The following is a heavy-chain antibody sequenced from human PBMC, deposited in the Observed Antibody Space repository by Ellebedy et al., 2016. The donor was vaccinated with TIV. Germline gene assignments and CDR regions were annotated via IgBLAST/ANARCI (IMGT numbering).Heavy chain of an antibody. CDR2: ISSDGNDK. Sequence: GESLKISCAASGFSFNTYAMHWVRQAPGKGLEWVAVISSDGNDKYNADSVMGRITISRDNSKNTLYLQMDSLRAEDTAVYYCAKGGRGHFDYWGQGTLVIVSS. CDR3: AKGGRGHFDY. V-gene: IGHV3-30*04. CDR1: GFSFNTYA. D-gene: IGHD3-16*01. J-gene: IGHJ4*02.